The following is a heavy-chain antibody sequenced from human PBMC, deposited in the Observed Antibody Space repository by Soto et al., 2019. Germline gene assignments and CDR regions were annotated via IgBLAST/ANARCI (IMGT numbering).Heavy chain of an antibody. D-gene: IGHD4-4*01. CDR2: IGTSGKTI. CDR3: ARDPAIYSGNFAYGLDV. CDR1: GSTFSRYE. J-gene: IGHJ6*02. Sequence: GGSLRLSCAVSGSTFSRYEMNWVRQAPGKGLEWVSYIGTSGKTIYYADSVRGRFTISRDNAKNSLYLQMNSLRAEDTAVYYCARDPAIYSGNFAYGLDVWGQGTTVTVSS. V-gene: IGHV3-48*03.